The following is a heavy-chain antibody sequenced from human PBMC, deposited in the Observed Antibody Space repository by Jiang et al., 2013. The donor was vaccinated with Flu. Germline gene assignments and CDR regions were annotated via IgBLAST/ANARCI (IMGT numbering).Heavy chain of an antibody. CDR3: ARGTYYYDSSGYYSPPDY. J-gene: IGHJ4*02. D-gene: IGHD3-22*01. CDR1: GGTFSSYA. V-gene: IGHV1-69*01. Sequence: SGAEVKKPGSSVKVSCKASGGTFSSYAISWVRQAPGQGLEWMGGIIPIFGIANYAQKFQGRVTITADESTSTAYMELSSLRSEDTAVYYCARGTYYYDSSGYYSPPDYWGQGTLVTVSS. CDR2: IIPIFGIA.